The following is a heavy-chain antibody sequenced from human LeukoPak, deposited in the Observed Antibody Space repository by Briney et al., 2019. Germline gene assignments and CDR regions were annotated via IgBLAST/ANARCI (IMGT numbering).Heavy chain of an antibody. CDR3: ASRDPLGYCSSTSCYGDAFDI. CDR1: GGSISSGGYY. D-gene: IGHD2-2*01. CDR2: IYHSGST. V-gene: IGHV4-30-2*01. J-gene: IGHJ3*02. Sequence: PSQTLSLTCTVSGGSISSGGYYWSWIRQPPGKGLEWIGYIYHSGSTYYNPSLKSRVTISVDRSKNQFSLKLSSVTAADTAVYYCASRDPLGYCSSTSCYGDAFDIWGHGTMVTVSS.